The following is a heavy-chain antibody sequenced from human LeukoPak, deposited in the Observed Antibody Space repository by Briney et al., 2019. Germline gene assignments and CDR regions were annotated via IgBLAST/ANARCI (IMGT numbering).Heavy chain of an antibody. V-gene: IGHV3-21*01. Sequence: GGSLRLSCAASGFTFSSYSMNWVRQAPGKGLEWVSSISSSSSYIYYADSVKGRFTISRDNAKNSLYLRMNSLRAEDTAVYYCARGRQLLSSSTFDPWGQGTLVTVSS. CDR1: GFTFSSYS. D-gene: IGHD2-2*01. CDR3: ARGRQLLSSSTFDP. CDR2: ISSSSSYI. J-gene: IGHJ5*02.